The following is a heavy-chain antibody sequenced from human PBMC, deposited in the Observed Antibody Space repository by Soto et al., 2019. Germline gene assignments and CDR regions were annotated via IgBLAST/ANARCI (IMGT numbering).Heavy chain of an antibody. CDR1: GFSFSTFA. J-gene: IGHJ5*02. CDR3: AKGNYGAYGGFDP. CDR2: IISTGIST. Sequence: PGGSLRLSCAASGFSFSTFAMTWVRQAPGKGLEWVSTIISTGISTYYADSVKGRFTISRANSKNTLYLQMNSLRAEDSAVYYCAKGNYGAYGGFDPWGQGTLVTVSS. V-gene: IGHV3-23*01. D-gene: IGHD4-17*01.